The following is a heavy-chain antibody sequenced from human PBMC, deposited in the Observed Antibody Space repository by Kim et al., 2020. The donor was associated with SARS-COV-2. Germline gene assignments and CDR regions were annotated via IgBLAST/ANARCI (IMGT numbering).Heavy chain of an antibody. CDR3: ATILVAKIYYYYAMDV. D-gene: IGHD3-22*01. Sequence: SVKVSCKASGGTFSSYAISWVRQAPGQGLEWMRGIIPIFGTANYAQKFQGRVTITADESTSTAYMELSSLRSEDTAVYYCATILVAKIYYYYAMDVWGQGTTVTVSS. CDR2: IIPIFGTA. CDR1: GGTFSSYA. V-gene: IGHV1-69*13. J-gene: IGHJ6*02.